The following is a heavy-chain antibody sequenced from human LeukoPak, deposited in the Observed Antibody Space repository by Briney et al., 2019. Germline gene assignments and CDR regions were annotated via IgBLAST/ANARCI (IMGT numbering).Heavy chain of an antibody. CDR2: ISAYNGNT. V-gene: IGHV1-18*01. J-gene: IGHJ4*02. CDR1: GYTFTSYG. Sequence: GASVKLSCKASGYTFTSYGISWVRQPPGQGLEWMGWISAYNGNTNYAQKLQGRVTMTTDTSTSTAYMELRSLRSDDTAVYYCARDFWSRTTNDFWGQETMDTVSS. D-gene: IGHD3-3*01. CDR3: ARDFWSRTTNDF.